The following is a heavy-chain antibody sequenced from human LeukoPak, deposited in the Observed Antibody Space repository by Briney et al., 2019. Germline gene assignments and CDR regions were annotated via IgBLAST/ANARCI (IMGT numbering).Heavy chain of an antibody. Sequence: PSETLSLTCTVSGGSISSYYWSWIRQPPGKGLEWIGYVYYSGSTNYNPSLKSRVTISVDTSKNQFSLKLSSVTAADTAVYYCARAPYDAFDIWGQGTMVTVSS. CDR2: VYYSGST. J-gene: IGHJ3*02. V-gene: IGHV4-59*12. CDR1: GGSISSYY. CDR3: ARAPYDAFDI.